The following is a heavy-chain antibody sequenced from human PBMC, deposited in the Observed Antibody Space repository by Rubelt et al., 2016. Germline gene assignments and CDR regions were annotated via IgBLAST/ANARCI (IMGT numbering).Heavy chain of an antibody. CDR2: INHSGTT. Sequence: QVQLKQWGAGVLKPSETLSLTCAVYGGSFSDYHWSWIRQPPGKGLEWIGEINHSGTTNYNPSLKSRVTMSVATSKKQFSLKLTSVTAADSAVYYCASSWYMVWWGQGTRVTVSS. D-gene: IGHD6-13*01. J-gene: IGHJ4*02. CDR3: ASSWYMVW. CDR1: GGSFSDYH. V-gene: IGHV4-34*01.